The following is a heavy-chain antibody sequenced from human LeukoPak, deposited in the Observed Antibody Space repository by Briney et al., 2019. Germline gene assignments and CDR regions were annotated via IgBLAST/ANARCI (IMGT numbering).Heavy chain of an antibody. CDR2: MNPNSGNT. D-gene: IGHD3-10*01. J-gene: IGHJ5*02. CDR3: AREDFTMVRGVISWFDP. V-gene: IGHV1-8*01. CDR1: GYTFTSYD. Sequence: ASVKVSCKASGYTFTSYDINWVRQATGQGLEWMGWMNPNSGNTGHALKFQGRVTMTRNTSISTAYMELSSLRSEDTAVYYCAREDFTMVRGVISWFDPWGQGTLVTVSS.